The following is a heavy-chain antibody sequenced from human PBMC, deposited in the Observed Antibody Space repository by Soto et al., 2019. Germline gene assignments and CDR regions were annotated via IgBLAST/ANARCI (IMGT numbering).Heavy chain of an antibody. D-gene: IGHD1-1*01. CDR2: IYYSGST. CDR1: AGSIGSYY. CDR3: ARGPDHDKFDP. J-gene: IGHJ5*02. V-gene: IGHV4-59*01. Sequence: PSETLSLTCSVSAGSIGSYYWSWIRRPPGKGLEWIGYIYYSGSTNYNPSLKRRLTISADTSKNQFSLKLTSVTAADTAVYFCARGPDHDKFDPWGQGTPVTVSS.